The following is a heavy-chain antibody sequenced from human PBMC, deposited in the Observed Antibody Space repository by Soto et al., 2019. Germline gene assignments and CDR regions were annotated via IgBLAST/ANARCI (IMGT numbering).Heavy chain of an antibody. CDR2: ISYDGSNK. CDR3: AKGGADYYYYMDV. CDR1: GFTFSSYG. D-gene: IGHD3-16*01. V-gene: IGHV3-30*18. Sequence: PGGSLRLSCAASGFTFSSYGMHWVRQAPGKGLEWVAVISYDGSNKYYADSVEGRFTISRDNSKNTLYLQMNSLRAEDTAVYYCAKGGADYYYYMDVWGKGTTVTVSS. J-gene: IGHJ6*03.